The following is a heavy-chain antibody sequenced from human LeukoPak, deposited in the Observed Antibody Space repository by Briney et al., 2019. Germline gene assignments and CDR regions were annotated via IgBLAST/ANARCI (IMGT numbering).Heavy chain of an antibody. V-gene: IGHV3-23*01. CDR2: ITGAGSST. J-gene: IGHJ4*02. Sequence: GGPLRLSCAASGFTFKSYGMTWVRQVPGKGLEWVSSITGAGSSTKYADSVNGRFTISRDNSKNTVSLQMTGLRAEDTAVYYCARKVAVAMDLDYWGQGTLVTVSS. D-gene: IGHD5-18*01. CDR1: GFTFKSYG. CDR3: ARKVAVAMDLDY.